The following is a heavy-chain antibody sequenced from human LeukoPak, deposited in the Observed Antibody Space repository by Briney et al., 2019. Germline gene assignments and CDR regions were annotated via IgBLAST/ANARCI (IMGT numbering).Heavy chain of an antibody. Sequence: ASVKVSCKVSGYTFISFGVTWVRQAPGQGLEWMGWISPYNGDTKYAPKVQGRVSMTTDTSTSTVYMELRSLRSDDTAVYYCARDLRELRFTPDAFDIWGQGTMVTVSS. V-gene: IGHV1-18*01. CDR2: ISPYNGDT. D-gene: IGHD3-3*01. J-gene: IGHJ3*02. CDR3: ARDLRELRFTPDAFDI. CDR1: GYTFISFG.